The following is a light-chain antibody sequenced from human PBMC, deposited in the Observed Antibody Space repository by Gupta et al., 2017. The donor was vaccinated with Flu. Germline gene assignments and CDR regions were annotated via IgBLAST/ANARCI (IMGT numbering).Light chain of an antibody. CDR3: SSDTSSSTLV. CDR1: SSDVGGYNY. Sequence: SITISCTGTSSDVGGYNYVSWYQQHPGKAPNLMIYEVSKRPAGVANRFSGSKSGNTASLTISGLQAEDEADYYCSSDTSSSTLVFGGGTKLTVL. V-gene: IGLV2-14*01. J-gene: IGLJ2*01. CDR2: EVS.